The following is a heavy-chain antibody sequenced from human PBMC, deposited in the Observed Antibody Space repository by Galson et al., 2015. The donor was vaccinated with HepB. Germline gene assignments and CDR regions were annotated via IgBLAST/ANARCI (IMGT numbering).Heavy chain of an antibody. J-gene: IGHJ5*01. Sequence: CAISGDSVSSTSAAWDWIRLSPSRGLEWLGRTYYRSKWYRNYAGSVKSRITINPDTSKNQFSLQLNSVTPEDTAVYYCARSSGWFDYWGQGTLVTVSS. CDR1: GDSVSSTSAA. CDR2: TYYRSKWYR. CDR3: ARSSGWFDY. V-gene: IGHV6-1*01. D-gene: IGHD6-19*01.